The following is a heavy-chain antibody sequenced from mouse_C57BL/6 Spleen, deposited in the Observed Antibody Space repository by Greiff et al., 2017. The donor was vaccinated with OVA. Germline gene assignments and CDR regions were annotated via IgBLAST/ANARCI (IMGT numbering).Heavy chain of an antibody. J-gene: IGHJ1*03. CDR1: GFTFSDAW. V-gene: IGHV6-6*01. Sequence: EVQGVESGGGLVQPGGSMKLSCAASGFTFSDAWMDWVRQSPEKGLEWVAEIRNKANNHATYYAESVKGRFTISRDDSKSSVYLQMNSLRAEDTGIYYCTRLLLRYWYFDVWGTGTTVTVSS. CDR3: TRLLLRYWYFDV. CDR2: IRNKANNHAT. D-gene: IGHD1-1*01.